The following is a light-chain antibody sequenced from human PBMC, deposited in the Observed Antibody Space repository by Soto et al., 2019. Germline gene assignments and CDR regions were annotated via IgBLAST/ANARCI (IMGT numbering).Light chain of an antibody. Sequence: QPVLTQPPSVSGAPGQRVTIFCTGSSSNIGAGYDVHWYQQLPGTAPKLLIYGNSNRPSGVPDRFSGSKSGTSASLAITGLQAEDEADYYCQSYDSSLSGSKVFGTGTKVTVL. V-gene: IGLV1-40*01. J-gene: IGLJ1*01. CDR3: QSYDSSLSGSKV. CDR1: SSNIGAGYD. CDR2: GNS.